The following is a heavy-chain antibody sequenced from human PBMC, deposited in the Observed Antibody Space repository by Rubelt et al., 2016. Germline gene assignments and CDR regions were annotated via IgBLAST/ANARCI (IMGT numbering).Heavy chain of an antibody. D-gene: IGHD1-26*01. CDR2: ISAYNGNT. J-gene: IGHJ4*02. Sequence: QVQLVQSGAEVKKPGASVKVSCKASGYTFTTYGINWVRQAPGQGLEWMGWISAYNGNTNHAQKLQGRVTMTTATSPSTAYMELRSLGSDDTAVYYCAREAYSGRYPLIDYWGQGTLVTVSS. CDR3: AREAYSGRYPLIDY. CDR1: GYTFTTYG. V-gene: IGHV1-18*01.